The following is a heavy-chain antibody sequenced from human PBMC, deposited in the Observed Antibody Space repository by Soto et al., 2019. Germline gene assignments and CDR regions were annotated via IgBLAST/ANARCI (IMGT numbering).Heavy chain of an antibody. J-gene: IGHJ6*02. CDR3: ASGRSPDIVVVVAAPRDIYYGMDV. CDR1: GGTFSSYA. Sequence: SVKVSCKASGGTFSSYAISWVRQAPGQGLEWMGGIIPIFGTANYAQKFQGRVTITADGSTSTAYMELSSLRSEDTAVYYCASGRSPDIVVVVAAPRDIYYGMDVWGQGTTVTVSS. V-gene: IGHV1-69*01. D-gene: IGHD2-15*01. CDR2: IIPIFGTA.